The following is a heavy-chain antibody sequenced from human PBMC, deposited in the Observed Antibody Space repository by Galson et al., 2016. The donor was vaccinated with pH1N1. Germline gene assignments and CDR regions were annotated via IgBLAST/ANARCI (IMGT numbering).Heavy chain of an antibody. CDR3: ARVVGNDFRGWFDP. J-gene: IGHJ5*02. Sequence: SVKVSCKASGGSFSDSAISWVRQAPGQGLEWMGKIIPLFGSSDYAQKFQGRLTLTTDEATNTAYMELSSLTPADTAVYFCARVVGNDFRGWFDPWGQGTLVTVSS. D-gene: IGHD3-3*01. V-gene: IGHV1-69*05. CDR1: GGSFSDSA. CDR2: IIPLFGSS.